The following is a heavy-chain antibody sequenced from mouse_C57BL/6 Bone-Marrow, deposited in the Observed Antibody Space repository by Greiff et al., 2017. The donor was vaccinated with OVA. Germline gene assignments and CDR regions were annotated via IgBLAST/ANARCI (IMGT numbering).Heavy chain of an antibody. CDR3: ARDALITTVVHWYFDV. Sequence: EVKLVESGGGLVQSGRSLRLSCATSGFTFSDFYMEWVRQAPGKGLEWIAASRNKANDYTTEYSASVKGRFIVSRDTSQSILYLQMNALRAEDTAIYYCARDALITTVVHWYFDVWGTGTTVTVSS. J-gene: IGHJ1*03. V-gene: IGHV7-1*01. CDR2: SRNKANDYTT. D-gene: IGHD1-1*01. CDR1: GFTFSDFY.